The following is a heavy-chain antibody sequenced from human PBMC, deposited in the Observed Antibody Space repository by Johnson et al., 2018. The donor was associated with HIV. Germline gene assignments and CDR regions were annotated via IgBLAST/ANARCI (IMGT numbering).Heavy chain of an antibody. Sequence: VQLVESGGGLVQPGGSLRLSCAASGFTFSSYWMSWVRQAPGKRLEWVANIKQDGSEKYYVDSVKGRFTISRDNAKNSLYLQMNSLRAEDTAVYYCARDRGAARDAFDIWGQGKMVTVSS. CDR1: GFTFSSYW. V-gene: IGHV3-7*05. CDR3: ARDRGAARDAFDI. D-gene: IGHD6-6*01. CDR2: IKQDGSEK. J-gene: IGHJ3*02.